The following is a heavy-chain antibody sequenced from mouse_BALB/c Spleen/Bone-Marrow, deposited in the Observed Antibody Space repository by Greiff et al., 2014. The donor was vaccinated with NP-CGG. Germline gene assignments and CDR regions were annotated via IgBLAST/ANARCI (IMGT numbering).Heavy chain of an antibody. J-gene: IGHJ1*01. CDR2: INPYNDGT. CDR3: ARGGYYGTSLYWYFDV. Sequence: LQLKESGPELVKPGASVKMSCKASGYTFTSYVIHWVKQKPGQGLEWIGYINPYNDGTKYNEKFKGKATLTSDKSSSTAYMELSSLTSEDSAVYYCARGGYYGTSLYWYFDVWGAGTTVTVSS. D-gene: IGHD1-1*01. V-gene: IGHV1-14*01. CDR1: GYTFTSYV.